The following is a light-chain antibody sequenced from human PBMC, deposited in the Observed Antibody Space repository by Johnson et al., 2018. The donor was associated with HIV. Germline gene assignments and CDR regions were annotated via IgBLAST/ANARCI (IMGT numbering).Light chain of an antibody. CDR3: GTWDSSLSVSEV. Sequence: QSVLTQPPSVSAAPGQKVTISCSGSSSTIGNNYVPWYQQLPGTAPKLLIYDNNKRPSGIPDRSSGSQSATSATLCITGLQPGDEADYYCGTWDSSLSVSEVFGTGTKVTVL. CDR2: DNN. V-gene: IGLV1-51*01. CDR1: SSTIGNNY. J-gene: IGLJ1*01.